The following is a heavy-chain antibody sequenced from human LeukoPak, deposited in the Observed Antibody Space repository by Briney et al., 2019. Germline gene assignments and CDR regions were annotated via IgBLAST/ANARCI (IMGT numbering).Heavy chain of an antibody. J-gene: IGHJ4*02. CDR2: ISSSSSRI. V-gene: IGHV3-21*04. Sequence: GGSLRLSCAASGFTFSSYTMNWVRQAPGKGLEWVSSISSSSSRIYYADSVKGRFTISRDNAKNSLYLQMNSLRAEDTAVYYCARSRITMVRGVIISGYFDYWGQGTLVTVSS. CDR1: GFTFSSYT. D-gene: IGHD3-10*01. CDR3: ARSRITMVRGVIISGYFDY.